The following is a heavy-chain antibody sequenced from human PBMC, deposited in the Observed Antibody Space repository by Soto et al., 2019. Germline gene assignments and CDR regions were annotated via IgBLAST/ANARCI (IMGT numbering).Heavy chain of an antibody. D-gene: IGHD3-3*01. CDR3: ARPPVLRFLEWLPRNYYYYMDV. V-gene: IGHV1-8*01. J-gene: IGHJ6*03. CDR2: MNPNSGNT. CDR1: GYTFTSYD. Sequence: ASVKVSCKASGYTFTSYDINWVRQATGQGLEWMGWMNPNSGNTGYAQKFQGRVTMTRNTSISTAYMELSSLRSEDTAVYYCARPPVLRFLEWLPRNYYYYMDVWGKGPTVTVSS.